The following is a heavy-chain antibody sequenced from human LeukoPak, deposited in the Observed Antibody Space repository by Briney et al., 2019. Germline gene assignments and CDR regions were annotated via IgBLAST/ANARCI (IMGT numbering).Heavy chain of an antibody. J-gene: IGHJ4*02. CDR3: ARDDLLWFGELFGVDY. CDR1: GFTFSSYS. Sequence: PGESLRLSCAASGFTFSSYSMNWVRQAPGKGLEWVSSISSSSSYIYYADSVKGRFTISRDNAKNSLYLQMNSLRAEDTAVYYCARDDLLWFGELFGVDYWGQGTLVTVSS. V-gene: IGHV3-21*01. CDR2: ISSSSSYI. D-gene: IGHD3-10*01.